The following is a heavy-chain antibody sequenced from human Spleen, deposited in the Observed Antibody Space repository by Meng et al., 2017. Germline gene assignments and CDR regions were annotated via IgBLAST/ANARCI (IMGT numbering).Heavy chain of an antibody. J-gene: IGHJ4*02. Sequence: GESLKISCAASGFTFSSYAMSWVRQAPGKGLEWVSAISGSGGNTYYADSVKGRFTISRDNSKSTLYLQMNSLRAEDTATYYCAALLSIRFDYWGQGTVVTVS. D-gene: IGHD3-10*01. V-gene: IGHV3-23*01. CDR3: AALLSIRFDY. CDR1: GFTFSSYA. CDR2: ISGSGGNT.